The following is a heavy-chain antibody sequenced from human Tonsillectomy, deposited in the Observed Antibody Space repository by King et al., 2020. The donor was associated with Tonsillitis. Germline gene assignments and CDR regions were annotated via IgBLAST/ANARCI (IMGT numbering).Heavy chain of an antibody. J-gene: IGHJ4*02. CDR3: ARDRAGTKATFDY. Sequence: DVQLVESGGGLVQPGGSLRLSCAASGFTLKDNGMSGVGRAPGKGLKGLANIKQDEGEKYYLGSVKGRFTISRDNAKNSLYLQMNSLRAEDTAVYYCARDRAGTKATFDYWGQGTLVTVSS. CDR1: GFTLKDNG. V-gene: IGHV3-7*03. D-gene: IGHD1/OR15-1a*01. CDR2: IKQDEGEK.